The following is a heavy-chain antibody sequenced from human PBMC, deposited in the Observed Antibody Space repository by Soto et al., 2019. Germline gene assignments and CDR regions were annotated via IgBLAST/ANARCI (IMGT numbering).Heavy chain of an antibody. CDR1: GFIFISYA. CDR3: AKKVGFRYYYGMDV. J-gene: IGHJ6*02. V-gene: IGHV3-23*01. D-gene: IGHD3-10*01. Sequence: GGSLRLSCEASGFIFISYAMSWVRQAPGRGLEWVSVISGGGGTTYYADSVRGRFTISRDNSKNTLYLQMNSLRAEDTAVYYCAKKVGFRYYYGMDVWGQGTTVTVSS. CDR2: ISGGGGTT.